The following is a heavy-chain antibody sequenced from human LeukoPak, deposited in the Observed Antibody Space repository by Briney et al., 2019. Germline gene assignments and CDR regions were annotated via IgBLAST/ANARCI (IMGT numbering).Heavy chain of an antibody. Sequence: PGRSLRLSCAVSGFSFRNFAMHWVRQAPGKGLEWVAVTSSDESNKYYADSVKGRFTISRDNSKNTLYLQMNSLRAEDTAVYYCARFSFDSSGYFGWFDPWGQGTLVTVSS. CDR3: ARFSFDSSGYFGWFDP. CDR2: TSSDESNK. J-gene: IGHJ5*02. CDR1: GFSFRNFA. D-gene: IGHD3-22*01. V-gene: IGHV3-30-3*01.